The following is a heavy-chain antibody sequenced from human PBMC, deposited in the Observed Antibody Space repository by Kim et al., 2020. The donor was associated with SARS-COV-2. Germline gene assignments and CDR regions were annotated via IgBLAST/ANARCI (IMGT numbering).Heavy chain of an antibody. V-gene: IGHV1-24*01. CDR1: GDTLTELS. CDR2: FDPEDGET. Sequence: ASVKVSCKVSGDTLTELSMHWVRQAPGKGLEWMGGFDPEDGETIYAQKFQGRVTMTEDTSTDTAYMELSSLRSEDTAVYYCATAEMATMPFDYWGQGTLVTVSS. CDR3: ATAEMATMPFDY. J-gene: IGHJ4*02. D-gene: IGHD5-12*01.